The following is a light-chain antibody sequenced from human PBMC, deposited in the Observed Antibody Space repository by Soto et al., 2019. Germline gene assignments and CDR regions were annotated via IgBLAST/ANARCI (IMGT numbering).Light chain of an antibody. J-gene: IGKJ1*01. CDR1: QSISNSY. V-gene: IGKV3-20*01. CDR2: DAS. CDR3: QQYGSSSTWT. Sequence: EIVLTQSPGTLSLSPGERATLSCRASQSISNSYLAWYQQKPGQAPRLLIYDASSRATGIPDRFSGSGSGTDFTLTISGLEPEDFAVYYCQQYGSSSTWTFGQGTKVEIK.